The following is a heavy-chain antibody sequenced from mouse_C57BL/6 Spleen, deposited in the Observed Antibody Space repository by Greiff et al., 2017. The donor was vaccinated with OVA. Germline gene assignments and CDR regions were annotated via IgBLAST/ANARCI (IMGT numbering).Heavy chain of an antibody. D-gene: IGHD2-4*01. CDR1: GYTFTSYW. V-gene: IGHV1-69*01. Sequence: QVQLKQPGAELVMPGASVKLSCKASGYTFTSYWMHWVKQRPGQGLEWIGEIDPSDSYTNYNQKFKGKSTLTVDKSSSTAYMQLSSLTSEDSAVYYCARYHYDYFDYWGQGTTLTVSS. J-gene: IGHJ2*01. CDR2: IDPSDSYT. CDR3: ARYHYDYFDY.